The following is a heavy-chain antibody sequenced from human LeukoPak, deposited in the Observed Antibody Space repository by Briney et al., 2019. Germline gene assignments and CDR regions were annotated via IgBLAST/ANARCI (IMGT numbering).Heavy chain of an antibody. V-gene: IGHV3-74*01. CDR3: ARGWPRLRFLEWLSNSPHFDH. Sequence: GGSLRLSCAASGFTFSSYWMHWVRQAPGKGLVWVSRINSDGSSTSYADSVKGRFTISRDNAKNTLYLQMNSLRAEDTAVYYCARGWPRLRFLEWLSNSPHFDHWGQGTLVTVSS. D-gene: IGHD3-3*01. J-gene: IGHJ4*02. CDR2: INSDGSST. CDR1: GFTFSSYW.